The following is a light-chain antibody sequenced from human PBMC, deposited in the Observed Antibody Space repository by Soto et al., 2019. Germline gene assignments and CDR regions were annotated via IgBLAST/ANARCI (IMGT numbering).Light chain of an antibody. CDR1: SSNIGAGYD. Sequence: QAVVTQPPSVSGAPGQRVTISCTGSSSNIGAGYDVQWYQQLSGTAPKLLIFGNTNRPSGVPDRFSGSKSGTSASLAITGLRAEDEAEYYCQCNDNSLSGHVVFGGGTKVTVL. CDR2: GNT. V-gene: IGLV1-40*01. CDR3: QCNDNSLSGHVV. J-gene: IGLJ2*01.